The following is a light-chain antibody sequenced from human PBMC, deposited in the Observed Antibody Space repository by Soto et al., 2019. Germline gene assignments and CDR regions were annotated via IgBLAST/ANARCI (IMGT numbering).Light chain of an antibody. J-gene: IGKJ1*01. V-gene: IGKV3-20*01. CDR2: GAA. Sequence: EIVLTQSPGTLSLSPGERATLSCRASQSVDSSYLAWYQQKPGQAPRLLIYGAASRATGISDRFSGSGSGTDFSLTISRLDPEDSAVYYCQQYGRPPQTFGQGTKVEL. CDR1: QSVDSSY. CDR3: QQYGRPPQT.